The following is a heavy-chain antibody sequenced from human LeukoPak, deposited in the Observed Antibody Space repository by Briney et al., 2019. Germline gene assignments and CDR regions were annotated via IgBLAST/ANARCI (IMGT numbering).Heavy chain of an antibody. D-gene: IGHD5-18*01. CDR2: ISYDGSNK. V-gene: IGHV3-30-3*01. Sequence: SGGSLRLSCAASGFTFSSYAMHWVRQAPGKGLEWVAVISYDGSNKYYADSVKGRFTISRDNSKNTLYLQMNSLRAEDTAVYYCARAAGSWIQLWSYYFDYWGQGTLVTVSS. CDR1: GFTFSSYA. J-gene: IGHJ4*02. CDR3: ARAAGSWIQLWSYYFDY.